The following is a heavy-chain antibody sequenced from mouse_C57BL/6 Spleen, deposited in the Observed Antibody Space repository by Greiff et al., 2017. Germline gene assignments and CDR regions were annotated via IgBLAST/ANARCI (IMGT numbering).Heavy chain of an antibody. CDR1: GYTFTSYW. V-gene: IGHV1-74*01. D-gene: IGHD1-1*01. CDR2: IHPSDSDT. CDR3: AISGGYYGSSYWYFDV. Sequence: QVQLQQPGAELVKPGASVKVSCKASGYTFTSYWMHWVKQRPGQGLEWIGRIHPSDSDTNYNQKFKGKATLTVDKSSSTTYMQLSSLTADDSAVYYCAISGGYYGSSYWYFDVWGTGTTVTVSS. J-gene: IGHJ1*03.